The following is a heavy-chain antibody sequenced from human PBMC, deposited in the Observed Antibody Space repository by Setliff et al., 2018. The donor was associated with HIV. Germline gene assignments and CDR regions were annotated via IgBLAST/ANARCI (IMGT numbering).Heavy chain of an antibody. J-gene: IGHJ3*02. D-gene: IGHD7-27*01. V-gene: IGHV4-4*07. CDR2: IYTSGGT. Sequence: SETLSLTCTVSGGSISSYYWSWIRQPAGKGLEWIGRIYTSGGTKYNPSLRSRVTMSIDTSKNQFSLKLSSLTAADTAVYYCARLWGSAQAFDIWGQGTMVTVSS. CDR1: GGSISSYY. CDR3: ARLWGSAQAFDI.